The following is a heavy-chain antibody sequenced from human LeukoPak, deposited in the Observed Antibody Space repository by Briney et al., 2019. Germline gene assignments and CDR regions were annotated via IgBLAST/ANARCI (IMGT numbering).Heavy chain of an antibody. CDR1: GFTFSSYS. Sequence: GGSLRLSCAASGFTFSSYSMNWVRQAPGKGLEWVSSISSSSSYIYYADSVKGRFTISRDNAKNSLYLQMNSLRAEDTAVYYCARVSGSSSVSDDAFDIWGQGTMVTVSS. CDR3: ARVSGSSSVSDDAFDI. V-gene: IGHV3-21*01. CDR2: ISSSSSYI. J-gene: IGHJ3*02. D-gene: IGHD6-6*01.